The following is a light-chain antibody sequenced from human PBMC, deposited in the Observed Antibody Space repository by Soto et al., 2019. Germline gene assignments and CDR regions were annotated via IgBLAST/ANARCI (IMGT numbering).Light chain of an antibody. V-gene: IGLV1-44*01. CDR1: SSNIGGNA. CDR2: KNN. Sequence: QSALPQPPSASGTPGQRVAISCSGSSSNIGGNAVNWYQQLPGAAPKLLIYKNNLRPSGVPDRFSGSKSGASASLAISGLQSEDESYYYCATWDDSLKGLVFGGGTKLTVL. CDR3: ATWDDSLKGLV. J-gene: IGLJ3*02.